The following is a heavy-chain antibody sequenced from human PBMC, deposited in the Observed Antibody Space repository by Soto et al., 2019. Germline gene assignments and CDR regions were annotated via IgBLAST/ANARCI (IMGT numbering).Heavy chain of an antibody. CDR3: AREPATAKPEGVDF. CDR2: INPNSGGT. J-gene: IGHJ4*02. CDR1: GYTFSDYY. V-gene: IGHV1-2*02. D-gene: IGHD1-1*01. Sequence: ASVKVSCKASGYTFSDYYIHWVRQAPGQGLEWMGWINPNSGGTKYAPKFQGGVTMTRDTSITTAYMELGRLRSGDTAVYYCAREPATAKPEGVDFWGQGTLVTVSS.